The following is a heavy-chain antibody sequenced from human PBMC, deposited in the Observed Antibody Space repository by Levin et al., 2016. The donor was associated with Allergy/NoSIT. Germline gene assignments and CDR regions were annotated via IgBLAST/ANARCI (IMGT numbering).Heavy chain of an antibody. V-gene: IGHV4-59*01. CDR3: ATGSREGLHYYYGMDV. J-gene: IGHJ6*02. D-gene: IGHD3-3*01. CDR1: GGSISSYF. Sequence: SETLSLTCTVSGGSISSYFWSWIRQPPGKGLEWIGYIYYSGITNYSPSLKSRVVISVDTSKNQFSLKLSAVTAADTAVYYCATGSREGLHYYYGMDVWGQGTTVTVSS. CDR2: IYYSGIT.